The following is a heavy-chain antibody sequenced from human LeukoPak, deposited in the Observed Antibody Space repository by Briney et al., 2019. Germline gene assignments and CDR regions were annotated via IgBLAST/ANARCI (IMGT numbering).Heavy chain of an antibody. Sequence: SETLSLTCTVSGGSISTSSYYWSWIRQPPGKGLEWIGTIYCSGSTYYNPSLKSRLTMSVDTSKNQFSLKLSSVTAADTAVYYCARVSVDGVPAAGLIAHPNIWFDPWGQGTLVTVSS. CDR2: IYCSGST. D-gene: IGHD6-13*01. V-gene: IGHV4-39*07. CDR3: ARVSVDGVPAAGLIAHPNIWFDP. J-gene: IGHJ5*02. CDR1: GGSISTSSYY.